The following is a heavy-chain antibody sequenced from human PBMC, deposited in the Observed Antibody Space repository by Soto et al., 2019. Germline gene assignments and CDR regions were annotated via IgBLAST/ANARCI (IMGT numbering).Heavy chain of an antibody. CDR2: ICFIGST. Sequence: NYTSCIPHPVGNGLEWIVYICFIGSTNYAPSLKSRVIISLDTSKNQLSLKLSSVTAADTSVYYCATGCDYVEPLDYWGRGSLVTGSS. D-gene: IGHD4-17*01. V-gene: IGHV4-59*08. J-gene: IGHJ4*02. CDR3: ATGCDYVEPLDY. CDR1: NY.